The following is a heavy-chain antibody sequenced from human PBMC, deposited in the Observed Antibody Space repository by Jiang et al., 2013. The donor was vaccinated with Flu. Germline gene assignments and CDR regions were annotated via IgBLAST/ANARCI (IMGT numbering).Heavy chain of an antibody. Sequence: GLVKPSETLSLTCTVSGGSISSSSYYWGWIRQPPGKGLEWIGSIYYSGSTYYNPSLKSRVTISVDTSKNQFSLKLSSVTAADTAVYYCARQRDYDILTSANFDYWGQGTLVTVSS. CDR1: GGSISSSSYY. D-gene: IGHD3-9*01. J-gene: IGHJ4*02. CDR3: ARQRDYDILTSANFDY. CDR2: IYYSGST. V-gene: IGHV4-39*01.